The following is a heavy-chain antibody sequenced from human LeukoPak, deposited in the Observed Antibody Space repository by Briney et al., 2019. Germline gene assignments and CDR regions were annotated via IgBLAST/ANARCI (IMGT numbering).Heavy chain of an antibody. CDR1: GGSLSSNYWC. Sequence: SETLSLTCTVSGGSLSSNYWCWVRIRQPPGKGLEWIGEINHSGSTNYNPSLKSRVTISVDTSKNQFSLKLSSVTAAATAVYYCARRELWLGLASSGGVFDIWGKGTMVTVSS. CDR2: INHSGST. CDR3: ARRELWLGLASSGGVFDI. J-gene: IGHJ3*02. D-gene: IGHD6-25*01. V-gene: IGHV4-39*07.